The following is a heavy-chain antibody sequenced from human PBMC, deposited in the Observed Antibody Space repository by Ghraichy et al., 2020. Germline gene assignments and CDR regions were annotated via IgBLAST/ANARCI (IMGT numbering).Heavy chain of an antibody. Sequence: GESMNISCVASGFTFSSYAMHWVRQAPGKGLEWVSIISYDGTHKYYPDSVKGRFTISRDNSKNTLYLQMNSLRAEDTAVYYCASEGGEDTAMVTGGYYFYGMDVWGQGTTVTVSS. V-gene: IGHV3-30*04. CDR3: ASEGGEDTAMVTGGYYFYGMDV. D-gene: IGHD5-18*01. J-gene: IGHJ6*02. CDR1: GFTFSSYA. CDR2: ISYDGTHK.